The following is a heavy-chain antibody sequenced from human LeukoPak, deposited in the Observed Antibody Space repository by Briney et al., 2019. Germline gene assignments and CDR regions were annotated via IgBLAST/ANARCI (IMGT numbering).Heavy chain of an antibody. CDR2: IYTSGST. CDR1: GDSISSYY. CDR3: ARLAVAGRAVDY. Sequence: SETLSLTCTVSGDSISSYYWSWIRQPAGKGLEWIGRIYTSGSTNYNPSLKSRVTMSVDTSKNQFSLKLSSVTAADTAVYYCARLAVAGRAVDYWGQGTLVTVSS. D-gene: IGHD6-19*01. J-gene: IGHJ4*02. V-gene: IGHV4-4*07.